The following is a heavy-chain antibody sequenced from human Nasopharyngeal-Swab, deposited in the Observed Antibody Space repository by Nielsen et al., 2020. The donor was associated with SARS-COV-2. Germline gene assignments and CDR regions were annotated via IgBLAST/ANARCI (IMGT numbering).Heavy chain of an antibody. V-gene: IGHV4-34*01. Sequence: SETLSLTCAVYGGPFSGYYWSWIRQPPGKGLEWIGEINHSGSTNCNPSLKSRVTISVDTSKNQFSLKLSSVTAADTAVYYCAREYSSSSALLDYWGQGTLVTVSS. CDR3: AREYSSSSALLDY. CDR1: GGPFSGYY. D-gene: IGHD6-6*01. J-gene: IGHJ4*02. CDR2: INHSGST.